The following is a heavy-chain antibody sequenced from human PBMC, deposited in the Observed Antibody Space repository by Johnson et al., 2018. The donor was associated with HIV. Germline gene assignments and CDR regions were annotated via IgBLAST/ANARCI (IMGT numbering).Heavy chain of an antibody. CDR3: ARDPICTVGVCYAFDI. V-gene: IGHV3-30*04. Sequence: QVQLLESGGGVVQPGRSLRLSCAASGFTFSSYAIHWVRQAPGKGLEWVAVISYDGSNKYYADSVKGRFTMSRDNAKNTLYLQMNSLRAEDTAVYYCARDPICTVGVCYAFDIWGQGTMVTVSS. CDR2: ISYDGSNK. CDR1: GFTFSSYA. J-gene: IGHJ3*02. D-gene: IGHD2-8*02.